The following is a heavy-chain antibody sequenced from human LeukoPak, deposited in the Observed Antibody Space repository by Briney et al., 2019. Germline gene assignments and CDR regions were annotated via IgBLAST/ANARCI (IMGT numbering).Heavy chain of an antibody. CDR3: ARGPPVVPAAPAGKSYAFDI. CDR2: IYHSGST. CDR1: GGSISSGGYS. V-gene: IGHV4-30-2*01. Sequence: SETLSLTCGVSGGSISSGGYSWSWIRQPPGKGLEWIGYIYHSGSTYYNPSLKSRVTISVDRSKNQFSLKLSSVTAADTAVYHCARGPPVVPAAPAGKSYAFDIWGQGTMVTVSP. D-gene: IGHD2-2*01. J-gene: IGHJ3*02.